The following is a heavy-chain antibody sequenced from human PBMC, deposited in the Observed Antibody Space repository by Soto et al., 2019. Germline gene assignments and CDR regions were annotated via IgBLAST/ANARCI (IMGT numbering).Heavy chain of an antibody. D-gene: IGHD3-16*02. J-gene: IGHJ6*02. CDR3: ARDPFGGVILNHHNYYGMDV. CDR1: GGTFSIYA. V-gene: IGHV1-69*13. Sequence: SVKVSCKASGGTFSIYAIIWVRQAPGQGLEWMGGIIPIFGTANYAQRFQGRVTITADESTSTAYMELSSLRSEDTAVYYCARDPFGGVILNHHNYYGMDVWGQGTTVTVSS. CDR2: IIPIFGTA.